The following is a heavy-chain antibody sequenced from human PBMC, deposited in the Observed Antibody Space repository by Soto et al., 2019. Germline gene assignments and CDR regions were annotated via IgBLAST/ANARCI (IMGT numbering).Heavy chain of an antibody. CDR3: AREGGKRPSDY. Sequence: EVQLVESGGGLVKPGGSLRLSCAASGFTFSSYSMNWVRQAPGKGLEWVSFISSSSSYIYYADSVKGRFTISRDNAKNSLYLQMNSLRAEDTAVYYCAREGGKRPSDYWGQGTLVTVSS. D-gene: IGHD2-15*01. CDR1: GFTFSSYS. J-gene: IGHJ4*02. CDR2: ISSSSSYI. V-gene: IGHV3-21*01.